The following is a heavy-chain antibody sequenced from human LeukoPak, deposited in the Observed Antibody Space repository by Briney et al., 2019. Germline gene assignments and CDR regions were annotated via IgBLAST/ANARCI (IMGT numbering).Heavy chain of an antibody. V-gene: IGHV4-59*08. CDR1: GGSMSGSY. J-gene: IGHJ3*02. CDR2: IYFTGHS. Sequence: SQTLSLTCTVSGGSMSGSYWSWIRQSPGKGLEWLGYIYFTGHSKSNPSLKSRVTISLDTSKNQLSLRLASVTAADTAVYYCARRRQVTSYSPYAFDIWGQGTMVTVSS. D-gene: IGHD2-15*01. CDR3: ARRRQVTSYSPYAFDI.